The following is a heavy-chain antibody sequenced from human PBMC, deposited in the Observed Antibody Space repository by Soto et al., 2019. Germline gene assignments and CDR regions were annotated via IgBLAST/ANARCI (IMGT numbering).Heavy chain of an antibody. CDR1: GYTFTSYG. J-gene: IGHJ6*02. V-gene: IGHV1-18*01. Sequence: QVQLVQSGAEVKKPGASVKVSCKASGYTFTSYGISWVRQAPGQGLEWMGWISTYNGNTNYAQKLQGRVTMTTDTSTSTAYMELRSLRSDDTAVYYCARAVPYDILTGYYADYYYYGMDVWGQGTTVTVSS. CDR3: ARAVPYDILTGYYADYYYYGMDV. D-gene: IGHD3-9*01. CDR2: ISTYNGNT.